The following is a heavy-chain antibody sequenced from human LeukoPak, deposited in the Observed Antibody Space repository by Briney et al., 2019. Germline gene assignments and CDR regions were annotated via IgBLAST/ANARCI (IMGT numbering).Heavy chain of an antibody. D-gene: IGHD2-8*01. CDR2: ISSSGDYI. CDR3: ARASTNDRRNAFDI. J-gene: IGHJ3*02. Sequence: GGSLRLPCAASGYTFNVYSTIWARKAPGKARVWVKSISSSGDYIYYADSLKGRFTITGDNAKNLQFQQMNSLRAEDTAVYYCARASTNDRRNAFDIWGQGTMVTVSS. V-gene: IGHV3-21*01. CDR1: GYTFNVYS.